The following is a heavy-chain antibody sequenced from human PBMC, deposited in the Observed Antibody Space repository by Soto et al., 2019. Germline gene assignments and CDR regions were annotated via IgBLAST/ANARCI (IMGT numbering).Heavy chain of an antibody. CDR3: ARQGFNPLLGTGSGGSHMFDP. J-gene: IGHJ5*02. D-gene: IGHD2-15*01. Sequence: ASVKVSCKXSGYTFTSYDINWVRQATGQGLEWMGWMNPNSGNTGYAQKFQGRVTMTRNTSISTAYMELSSLRSEDTAVYYCARQGFNPLLGTGSGGSHMFDPWGQGTLVTVSS. V-gene: IGHV1-8*01. CDR2: MNPNSGNT. CDR1: GYTFTSYD.